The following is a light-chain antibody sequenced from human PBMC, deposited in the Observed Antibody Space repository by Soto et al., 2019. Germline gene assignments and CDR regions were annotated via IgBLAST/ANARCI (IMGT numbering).Light chain of an antibody. CDR3: NSYTSSSTLYV. CDR1: SSDIGGYNY. CDR2: EVS. Sequence: QSALTQPASVSGSPGQSITISCTGTSSDIGGYNYVSWYQQHPGKAPKLMLYEVSNRPSVVSNRFSGSKSGNTASLTITGLQAEDEADYYCNSYTSSSTLYVFGTGTKLTV. V-gene: IGLV2-14*01. J-gene: IGLJ1*01.